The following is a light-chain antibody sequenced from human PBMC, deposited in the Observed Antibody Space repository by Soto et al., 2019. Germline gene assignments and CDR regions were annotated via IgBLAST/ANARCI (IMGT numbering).Light chain of an antibody. J-gene: IGKJ2*01. CDR1: QSVSHN. Sequence: EILMTQSPATLYVSPGERATLSCRASQSVSHNLAWYQQKPGQAPRLLFYGASTRATGIPARFSGSGSGTDFTLTISSLLSEDFAVYYCQQSNNWPYTFGQGTKLEIK. CDR3: QQSNNWPYT. CDR2: GAS. V-gene: IGKV3-15*01.